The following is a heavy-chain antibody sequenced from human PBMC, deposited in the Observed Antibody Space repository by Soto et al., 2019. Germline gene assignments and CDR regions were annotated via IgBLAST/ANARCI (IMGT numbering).Heavy chain of an antibody. CDR1: GGTFSSYA. Sequence: GASVKVSCKASGGTFSSYAISWVRQAPGQGLEWMGGIIHIFGTANYAQKFQGRVTITADESTSTAYMELSSLRSEDTAVYYCARDREGIVGARDAFDIWGQGTMVTVSS. J-gene: IGHJ3*02. CDR2: IIHIFGTA. D-gene: IGHD1-26*01. CDR3: ARDREGIVGARDAFDI. V-gene: IGHV1-69*13.